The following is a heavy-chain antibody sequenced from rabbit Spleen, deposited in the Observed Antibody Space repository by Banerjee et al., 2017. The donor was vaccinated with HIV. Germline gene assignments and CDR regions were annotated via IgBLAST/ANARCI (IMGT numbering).Heavy chain of an antibody. D-gene: IGHD6-1*01. Sequence: QEQLEESGGDLVKPGASLTLTCIASGVSFSGDSYMCWGRQAPGKGLEWIACIDTGSSGSTWYARWVNGRFTISRSTSLNTVTLQMTSLTAADTATYFCARRTSDYGNAFNLWGPGTLVTVS. V-gene: IGHV1S43*01. CDR3: ARRTSDYGNAFNL. J-gene: IGHJ4*01. CDR1: GVSFSGDSY. CDR2: IDTGSSGST.